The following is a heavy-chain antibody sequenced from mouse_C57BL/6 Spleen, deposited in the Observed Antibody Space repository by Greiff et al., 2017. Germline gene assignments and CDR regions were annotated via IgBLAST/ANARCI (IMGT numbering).Heavy chain of an antibody. J-gene: IGHJ2*01. D-gene: IGHD2-10*01. Sequence: EVQLQQSGPELVKPGASVKISCKASGYTFTDYYMNWVKQSHGKSLEWIGDINPNNGGTSYNQKFKGKATLTVDKSSSTAYMELRSLTSEDSAVYYCARKPILLPFDYWGQGTTLTVSS. V-gene: IGHV1-26*01. CDR1: GYTFTDYY. CDR2: INPNNGGT. CDR3: ARKPILLPFDY.